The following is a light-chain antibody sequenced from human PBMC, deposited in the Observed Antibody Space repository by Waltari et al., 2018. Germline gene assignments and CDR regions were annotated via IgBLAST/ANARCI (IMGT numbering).Light chain of an antibody. V-gene: IGLV2-14*03. CDR1: SSDIGGYNS. J-gene: IGLJ2*01. Sequence: QSALTQPASVSGSPGQSITISCTGTSSDIGGYNSVSWYQQHPHTAPKLIIYDVTKRPSGVSHRFSASQSGNTASLSISGLQADDEAVYHCSSYAGSSTVVFGGGTKLTVL. CDR2: DVT. CDR3: SSYAGSSTVV.